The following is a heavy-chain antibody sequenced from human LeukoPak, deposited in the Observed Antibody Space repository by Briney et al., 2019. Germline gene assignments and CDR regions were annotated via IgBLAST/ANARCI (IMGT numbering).Heavy chain of an antibody. CDR3: ASIRGTFGY. D-gene: IGHD1-26*01. J-gene: IGHJ4*02. CDR2: TRNKANSYIT. CDR1: GFTFSDHF. V-gene: IGHV3-72*01. Sequence: GGSVSLLCAASGFTFSDHFLGWVRQAPGKGLAWVGPTRNKANSYITEYAASVKGRFTISRDDSKNSLYLQMSSLKTDDTAMYYCASIRGTFGYWGQGTLVTVSS.